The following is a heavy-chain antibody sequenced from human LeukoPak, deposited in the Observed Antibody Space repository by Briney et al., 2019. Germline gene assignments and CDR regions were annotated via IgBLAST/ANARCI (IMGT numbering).Heavy chain of an antibody. CDR1: GGSIASDNYF. D-gene: IGHD2-2*01. Sequence: PSETLSLTCTVSGGSIASDNYFWSWIRQHTEKGLEWIGYIFYSGTTYYNPSLKSRVTISVDTSKNQFSLKLNSVIAADTAVYYCAREVNEPASADAFDIWGQGTMVTVSS. J-gene: IGHJ3*02. CDR2: IFYSGTT. V-gene: IGHV4-31*03. CDR3: AREVNEPASADAFDI.